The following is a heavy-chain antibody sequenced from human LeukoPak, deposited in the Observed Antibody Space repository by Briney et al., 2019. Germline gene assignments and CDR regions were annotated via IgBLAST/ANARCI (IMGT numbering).Heavy chain of an antibody. CDR3: ARSIAVAGPDY. V-gene: IGHV3-21*01. CDR2: ISSSSSYI. D-gene: IGHD6-19*01. Sequence: GGSLRLSCAASGFTFSSYIMNWVRQAPGKGLEWVSSISSSSSYIYYADSVKGRFTISRDNAKNSLYLQMNSLRAEDTAVYYCARSIAVAGPDYWGQGTLVTVSS. CDR1: GFTFSSYI. J-gene: IGHJ4*02.